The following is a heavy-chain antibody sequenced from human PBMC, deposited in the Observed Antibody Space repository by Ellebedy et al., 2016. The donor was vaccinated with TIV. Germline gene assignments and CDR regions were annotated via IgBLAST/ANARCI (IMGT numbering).Heavy chain of an antibody. CDR3: ARGRSGTYIHHAFDY. V-gene: IGHV3-7*03. Sequence: GESLKISCEASQFTFRSSWMSWVRQAPGKGLEWVANINPEGSEKNYVDSVEGRFTISRDNAKNSLYLQGDSLRAEDTALYYCARGRSGTYIHHAFDYWGQGTLVTVSS. CDR1: QFTFRSSW. CDR2: INPEGSEK. J-gene: IGHJ4*02. D-gene: IGHD1-14*01.